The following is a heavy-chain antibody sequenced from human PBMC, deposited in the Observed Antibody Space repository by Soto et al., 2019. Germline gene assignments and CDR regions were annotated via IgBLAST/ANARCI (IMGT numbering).Heavy chain of an antibody. CDR3: ARHSLAIFGVVEVYYPGMDV. D-gene: IGHD3-3*01. Sequence: PSETLSLTCTVSGGSISSGGYYWSWIRQHPGKGLEWIGYIYYSGSTYYNPSLKSRVTISVDKSNNQFSLKLSSVTAADTAVSYCARHSLAIFGVVEVYYPGMDVWRQGTTFTDSS. J-gene: IGHJ6*02. CDR2: IYYSGST. V-gene: IGHV4-31*03. CDR1: GGSISSGGYY.